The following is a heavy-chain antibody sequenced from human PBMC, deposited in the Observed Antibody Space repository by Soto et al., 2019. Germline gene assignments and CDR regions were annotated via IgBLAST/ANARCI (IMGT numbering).Heavy chain of an antibody. Sequence: PGESLKISCKGSGYSYISYWINWVRQMPGKGLEWMGRIDPSDSYTNYSPSFQGHVTISADKSISTAYLQWSSLKASDTAMYYCARHGGQGDVDTAMVIGLWYFDYWGQGTLVTVSS. CDR3: ARHGGQGDVDTAMVIGLWYFDY. D-gene: IGHD5-18*01. J-gene: IGHJ4*02. CDR1: GYSYISYW. V-gene: IGHV5-10-1*01. CDR2: IDPSDSYT.